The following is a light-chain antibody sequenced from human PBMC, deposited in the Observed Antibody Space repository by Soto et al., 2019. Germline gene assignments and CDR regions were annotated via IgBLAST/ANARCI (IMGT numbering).Light chain of an antibody. Sequence: QSVLTQAPSASGTPGQRVTISCSGSSSNIGSNTVTWCQQVPGTAPKLLIYSNDQRPSGVPDRFSGSKSGTSASLAIAGLQSEDEADYYCAAWDDSLNGWVFGGGTKLTVL. CDR3: AAWDDSLNGWV. CDR1: SSNIGSNT. V-gene: IGLV1-44*01. CDR2: SND. J-gene: IGLJ3*02.